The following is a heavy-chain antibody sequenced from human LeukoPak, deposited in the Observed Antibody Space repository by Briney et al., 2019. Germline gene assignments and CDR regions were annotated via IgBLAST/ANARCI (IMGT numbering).Heavy chain of an antibody. D-gene: IGHD2-2*01. CDR1: GFTFRNYW. J-gene: IGHJ5*02. CDR3: ATGSHQLPESNWFDP. CDR2: IKPDGSEK. V-gene: IGHV3-7*03. Sequence: QPGGSLRLSCAASGFTFRNYWMGWVRQAPGKGLEWVANIKPDGSEKYYVDSVKGRFTISRDNAKNSLNLQMSSLRAEDTAVYYCATGSHQLPESNWFDPWGQGTLVTVSS.